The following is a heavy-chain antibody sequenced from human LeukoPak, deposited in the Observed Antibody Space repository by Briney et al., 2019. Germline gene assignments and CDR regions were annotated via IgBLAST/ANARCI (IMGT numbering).Heavy chain of an antibody. D-gene: IGHD3-22*01. CDR1: GITSADYA. J-gene: IGHJ3*02. CDR2: IRSKAYGGST. Sequence: GGSLRLSCTASGITSADYAMTWFRQAPGKGLEWVGCIRSKAYGGSTEYAASVQGRFTISRDDSKSIAYLQMDSLIIEDTAAYYCSRVPIRTVTWIVVLRGHDVFDMWGQGTMVTVSS. CDR3: SRVPIRTVTWIVVLRGHDVFDM. V-gene: IGHV3-49*03.